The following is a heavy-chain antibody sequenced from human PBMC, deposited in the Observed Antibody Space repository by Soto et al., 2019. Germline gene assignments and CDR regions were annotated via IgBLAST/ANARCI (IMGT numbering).Heavy chain of an antibody. CDR3: ARPQGYGDYEWRNEDYYYYMDV. V-gene: IGHV3-21*01. CDR1: GFTFSSYS. D-gene: IGHD4-17*01. CDR2: ISSSSSYI. J-gene: IGHJ6*03. Sequence: PGGSLRLSCAASGFTFSSYSMNWVRQAPGKRLKWVSSISSSSSYIYYADSVKGRFTISRDNAKNSLYLQMNSLRAEDTAVYYCARPQGYGDYEWRNEDYYYYMDVWGKGTTVTVSS.